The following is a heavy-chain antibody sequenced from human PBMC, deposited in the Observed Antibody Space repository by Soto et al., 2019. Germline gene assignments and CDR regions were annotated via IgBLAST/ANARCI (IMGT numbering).Heavy chain of an antibody. D-gene: IGHD3-10*01. CDR2: IYYSGST. CDR1: GSSISSHY. CDR3: ARFNSGYYGSKRYNTIDP. J-gene: IGHJ5*02. V-gene: IGHV4-59*11. Sequence: SETLSLTCTVSGSSISSHYWSWIRQPPGKGLEWIGDIYYSGSTNYNPSLKSRVTISVDTSKTQFSLNLRSVTAADTAVYYCARFNSGYYGSKRYNTIDPWGQGTLVTVSS.